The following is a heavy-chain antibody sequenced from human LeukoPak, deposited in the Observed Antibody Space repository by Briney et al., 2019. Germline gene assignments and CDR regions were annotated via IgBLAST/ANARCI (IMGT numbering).Heavy chain of an antibody. J-gene: IGHJ3*02. CDR2: IWYDGSNK. CDR1: GFTFSSYG. CDR3: AKGSDILTGYDAFDI. Sequence: PGGSLRLSCAASGFTFSSYGMHWVRQAPGKGREWVAVIWYDGSNKYYADSVKGRFTISRDHSKNTLYLQMNRLRAEDTAVYYCAKGSDILTGYDAFDIWGQGTMVTVSS. D-gene: IGHD3-9*01. V-gene: IGHV3-33*06.